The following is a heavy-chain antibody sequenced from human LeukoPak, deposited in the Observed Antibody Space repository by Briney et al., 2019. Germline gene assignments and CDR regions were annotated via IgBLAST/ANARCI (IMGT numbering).Heavy chain of an antibody. CDR3: ARDTGFPFFDF. CDR2: VNPNSGVT. CDR1: GYSFIGYY. Sequence: ASVKVSCKAFGYSFIGYYIHWVRQAPGQGLEWMGSVNPNSGVTDYAQKFQGRITMTRDTAISTAYMELNRLTSDDTAVYYCARDTGFPFFDFWGHGALVTVSS. J-gene: IGHJ4*01. V-gene: IGHV1-2*02.